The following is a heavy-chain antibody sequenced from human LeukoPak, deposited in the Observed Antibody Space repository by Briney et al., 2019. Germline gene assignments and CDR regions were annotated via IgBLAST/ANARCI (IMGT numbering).Heavy chain of an antibody. J-gene: IGHJ4*02. CDR2: ISSSSSTI. Sequence: GGSLRLSCAASGFTFSSYSMNWVRQAPGKGLEWVSYISSSSSTIYYADSVKGRFTISRDNAKNSLYLQMNSLRAEDTAVYYCARVPRRYSSGWYYHFYFDYWGQGTLVTVSS. D-gene: IGHD6-19*01. CDR3: ARVPRRYSSGWYYHFYFDY. CDR1: GFTFSSYS. V-gene: IGHV3-48*04.